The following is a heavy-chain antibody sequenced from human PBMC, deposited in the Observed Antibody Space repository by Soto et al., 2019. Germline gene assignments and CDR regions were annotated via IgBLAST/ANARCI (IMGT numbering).Heavy chain of an antibody. V-gene: IGHV1-3*01. J-gene: IGHJ5*02. CDR1: GYTFTSYA. CDR2: INAGNGNT. Sequence: QVQLVQSGAEVKKPGASVKVSCKASGYTFTSYAMHWVRQAPGQRLEWMGWINAGNGNTKYSQKFQGRVTITRDTSASTAYMELSSLTSEDTAVYYCARDAREGYWFDPWGQGTLVTVSS. D-gene: IGHD1-26*01. CDR3: ARDAREGYWFDP.